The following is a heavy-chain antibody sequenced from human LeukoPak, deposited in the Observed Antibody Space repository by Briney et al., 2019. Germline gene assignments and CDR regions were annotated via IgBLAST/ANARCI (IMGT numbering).Heavy chain of an antibody. V-gene: IGHV3-69-1*01. D-gene: IGHD1/OR15-1a*01. CDR1: GFTFRDYY. J-gene: IGHJ4*02. Sequence: GGSLRLSCAASGFTFRDYYMSWVRQAPGKGLEWVSYISSSGTIYYADSVKGRFTISRDNAKSSLYLQMNSLKAEDTAVYYCARDQGNWNIDYWGQGTLVTVSS. CDR2: ISSSGTI. CDR3: ARDQGNWNIDY.